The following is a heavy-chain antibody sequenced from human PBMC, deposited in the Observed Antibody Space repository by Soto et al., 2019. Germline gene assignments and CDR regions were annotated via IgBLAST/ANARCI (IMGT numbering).Heavy chain of an antibody. V-gene: IGHV1-24*01. CDR2: FDPEDGET. CDR1: GYTLTELS. D-gene: IGHD6-19*01. Sequence: SVKVSCKVSGYTLTELSMHWVRQAPGKGLEWMGGFDPEDGETIYAQKFQGRVTMTEDTSTDTAYMELSSLRSEDTAVYYCATGGFLQIAVAGNFDYWGQGTLVTVSS. J-gene: IGHJ4*02. CDR3: ATGGFLQIAVAGNFDY.